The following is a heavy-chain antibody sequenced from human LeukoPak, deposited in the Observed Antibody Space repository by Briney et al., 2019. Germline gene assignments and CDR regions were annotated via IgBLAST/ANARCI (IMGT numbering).Heavy chain of an antibody. CDR1: GYTFTSNY. CDR2: ISPSDGST. J-gene: IGHJ4*02. CDR3: ARGGPGYCTSTSCYTGWNDY. Sequence: ASVKVSCKGSGYTFTSNYMHWVRQAPGQGLEWMGIISPSDGSTSYAQKFQGRVTMTSDTSTSTVYMELSSLRSDDTAVYYCARGGPGYCTSTSCYTGWNDYWGQGTLVTVSS. D-gene: IGHD2-2*02. V-gene: IGHV1-46*01.